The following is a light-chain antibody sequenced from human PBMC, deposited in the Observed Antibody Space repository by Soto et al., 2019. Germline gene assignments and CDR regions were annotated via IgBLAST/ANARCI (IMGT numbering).Light chain of an antibody. CDR1: QSFSTSY. CDR3: QQYGGSPFT. Sequence: EIVLTQSPGTLSLSPGDRATLSCRASQSFSTSYLAWYQHKPGQAPRLLIYNTFTTATGIPDRFSGSGSGTDFTLTISRLEPEDFAVYYCQQYGGSPFTFGPGTKVDIK. CDR2: NTF. V-gene: IGKV3-20*01. J-gene: IGKJ3*01.